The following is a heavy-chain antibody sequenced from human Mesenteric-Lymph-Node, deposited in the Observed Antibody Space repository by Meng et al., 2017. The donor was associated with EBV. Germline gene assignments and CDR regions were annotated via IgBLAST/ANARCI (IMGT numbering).Heavy chain of an antibody. Sequence: QLPLQESGPGLVKPSETLSLTCTVSGGSISSGSNYWGWIRQPPGKGLEWIGSIYYSGSTYYNPSLKSGVTISVDTSKNQFSLKLSPVTAADTAVYYCARDSSNWYTYFDYWGQGTLVTVSS. CDR1: GGSISSGSNY. V-gene: IGHV4-39*07. CDR3: ARDSSNWYTYFDY. D-gene: IGHD6-13*01. CDR2: IYYSGST. J-gene: IGHJ4*02.